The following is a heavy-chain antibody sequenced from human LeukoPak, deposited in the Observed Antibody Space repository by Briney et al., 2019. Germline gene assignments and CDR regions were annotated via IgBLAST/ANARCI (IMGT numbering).Heavy chain of an antibody. D-gene: IGHD3-22*01. CDR1: GYIFTPYY. Sequence: ASVKGSCKASGYIFTPYYMHSVRQAPGQGVEWMGWINTNTGDTSYAQKFQGRVTMTRDTPIATAYMDVSSLTSDDAAVVYCAGYPRYDSLPPWDYWGEGPQVSVSS. J-gene: IGHJ4*02. V-gene: IGHV1-2*02. CDR3: AGYPRYDSLPPWDY. CDR2: INTNTGDT.